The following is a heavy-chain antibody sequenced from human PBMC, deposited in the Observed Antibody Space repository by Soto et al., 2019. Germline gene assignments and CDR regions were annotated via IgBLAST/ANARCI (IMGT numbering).Heavy chain of an antibody. Sequence: QVQLVQSGAEVKKPGASVKVSCKASGYTFTTYGISWVRQAPGQGLEWMGWISAYNGNTNYAKRLQGRVTMTTDTYTSTAYMELRSLTSDDTAVYYCARDGSNGGYFDYWGQGTLVTVSS. V-gene: IGHV1-18*01. CDR3: ARDGSNGGYFDY. CDR1: GYTFTTYG. CDR2: ISAYNGNT. D-gene: IGHD2-8*01. J-gene: IGHJ4*02.